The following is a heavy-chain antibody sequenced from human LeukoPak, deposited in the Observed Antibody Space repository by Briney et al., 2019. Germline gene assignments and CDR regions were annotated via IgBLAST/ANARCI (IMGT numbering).Heavy chain of an antibody. CDR1: GFTFSTSA. V-gene: IGHV3-23*01. D-gene: IGHD1-20*01. Sequence: GGSLRLSCAVSGFTFSTSAMSWVRQIPGKGLEWVSAIAPNGGSREYRDSVKGRFTISRDNSKNTLFLQMDSLRDEDTALYYCAIRCISGTKYFQHWGQGTLVTVSS. CDR2: IAPNGGSR. CDR3: AIRCISGTKYFQH. J-gene: IGHJ1*01.